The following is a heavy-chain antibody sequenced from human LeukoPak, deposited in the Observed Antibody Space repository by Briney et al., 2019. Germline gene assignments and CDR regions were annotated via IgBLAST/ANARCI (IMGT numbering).Heavy chain of an antibody. Sequence: PGGSLRLSCAASGLTFNNYWMHWVRQAPGKGLLCVSRINTDGSSTNYADSVKGRFTISRDNSKNTLYLQMNSLRAEDTAVYYCARALSSSGWYRKEPFDYWGQGTLVTVSS. CDR1: GLTFNNYW. CDR2: INTDGSST. V-gene: IGHV3-74*01. J-gene: IGHJ4*02. D-gene: IGHD6-19*01. CDR3: ARALSSSGWYRKEPFDY.